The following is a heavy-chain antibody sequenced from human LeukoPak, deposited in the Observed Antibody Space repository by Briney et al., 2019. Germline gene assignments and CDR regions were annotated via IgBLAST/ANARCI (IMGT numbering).Heavy chain of an antibody. Sequence: ASVTVSCKASGLTFISLTVSWVRQAPGQGLEWLGWVSAYAGDTQYAQTLQGRVSMTTNTSTSTAYMELKSLRSDDTAIYYCAACIAASGYAFDVWGQGTIITVSA. CDR3: AACIAASGYAFDV. D-gene: IGHD6-13*01. CDR1: GLTFISLT. CDR2: VSAYAGDT. J-gene: IGHJ3*01. V-gene: IGHV1-18*01.